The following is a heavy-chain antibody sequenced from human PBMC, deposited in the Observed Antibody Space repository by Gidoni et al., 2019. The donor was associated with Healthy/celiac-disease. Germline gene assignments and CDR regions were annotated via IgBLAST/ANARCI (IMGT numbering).Heavy chain of an antibody. CDR3: AKEVVVAATYYYYGMDV. Sequence: QVQLVESGGGVVQPGRSLRLSCAASGFTFSSYGMHWVRQAPGKGLEWVAVISYDGSNKYYADSVKGRFTISRDNSKNTLYLQMNSLRAEDTAVYYCAKEVVVAATYYYYGMDVWGQGTTVTVSS. V-gene: IGHV3-30*18. D-gene: IGHD2-15*01. CDR2: ISYDGSNK. J-gene: IGHJ6*02. CDR1: GFTFSSYG.